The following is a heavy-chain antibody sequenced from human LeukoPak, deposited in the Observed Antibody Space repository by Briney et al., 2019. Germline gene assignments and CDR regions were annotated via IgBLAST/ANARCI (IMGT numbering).Heavy chain of an antibody. CDR1: GFTFSSYW. D-gene: IGHD2-21*01. V-gene: IGHV3-74*01. J-gene: IGHJ4*02. CDR3: VRGSHMGIDY. CDR2: INMDSSTT. Sequence: PGGSLRLSCTVSGFTFSSYWMHWVRQAPGKGLVWVSYINMDSSTTNSADSVKGRFTISRDNAKSTLYLQMNSLRAEDTAVYYCVRGSHMGIDYWSQGTLVTVSS.